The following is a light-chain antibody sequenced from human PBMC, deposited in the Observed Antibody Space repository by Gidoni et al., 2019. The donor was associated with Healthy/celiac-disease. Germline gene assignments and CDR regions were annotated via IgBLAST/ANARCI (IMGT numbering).Light chain of an antibody. CDR1: SGHSSNA. V-gene: IGLV4-69*01. J-gene: IGLJ1*01. Sequence: QLVLTQSPSASASLGASVKLTCTLSSGHSSNAIAWHQQQPEKGPRYLMKLNSDGSHSKGDGIPDRFSGSSSGAERYLTISSLQSEDEADYYCQTWGTGPVFGTGTKVTVL. CDR3: QTWGTGPV. CDR2: LNSDGSH.